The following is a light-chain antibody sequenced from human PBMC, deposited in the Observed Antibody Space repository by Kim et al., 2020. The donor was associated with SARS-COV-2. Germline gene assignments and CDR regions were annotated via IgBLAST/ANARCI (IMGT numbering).Light chain of an antibody. V-gene: IGKV3-15*01. CDR3: RQHNDWPPRT. J-gene: IGKJ1*01. CDR1: QSVSSN. CDR2: DAS. Sequence: EIVMTQSPATLSLSPGERVTLSCRASQSVSSNLAWYQQKPGQAPRLLVYDASTRATGVPARFSGSGSGTDFTLTISSLQSEDSAVYYCRQHNDWPPRTFGQGTKVDIK.